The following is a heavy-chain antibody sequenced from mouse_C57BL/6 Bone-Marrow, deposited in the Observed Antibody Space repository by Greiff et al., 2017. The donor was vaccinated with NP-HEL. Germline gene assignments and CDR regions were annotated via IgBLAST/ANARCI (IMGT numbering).Heavy chain of an antibody. J-gene: IGHJ1*03. D-gene: IGHD2-4*01. CDR1: GYAFSSYW. CDR2: IYPGDGDT. V-gene: IGHV1-80*01. CDR3: ARRGDYDSYWYFDV. Sequence: VQLQQSGAELVKPGASVKISCKASGYAFSSYWMNWVKQRPGKGLEWIGQIYPGDGDTNYNGKFKGKATLTADKSSSTAYMQLSSLTSEDSAVYFCARRGDYDSYWYFDVWGTGTTVTVSS.